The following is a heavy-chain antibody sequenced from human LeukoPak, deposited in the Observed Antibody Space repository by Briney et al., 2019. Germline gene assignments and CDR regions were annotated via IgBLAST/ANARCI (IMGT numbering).Heavy chain of an antibody. CDR1: GFTFSDYY. CDR2: ISSSRSYT. D-gene: IGHD6-13*01. V-gene: IGHV3-11*05. Sequence: GGSLRLSCAASGFTFSDYYMSWVRQAPGKGREGVLYISSSRSYTNYADSVKGRFTISRDNAKNSLYLQMNSLRAEDTAVYYCARARGAAGNLDYWGQGTLVTVSS. CDR3: ARARGAAGNLDY. J-gene: IGHJ4*02.